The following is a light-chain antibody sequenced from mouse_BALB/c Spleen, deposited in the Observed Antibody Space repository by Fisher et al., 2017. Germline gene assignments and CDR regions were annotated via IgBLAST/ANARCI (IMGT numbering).Light chain of an antibody. CDR2: STS. CDR3: QQRSSYPFT. V-gene: IGKV4-57*01. J-gene: IGKJ4*01. Sequence: IVLTQTPAIMSASLGERVTMTCSASSSVSYMHWFQQKPGTSPKLWIYSTSNLASGVPARFSGSGSGTSYSLTISRMEAEDAATYYCQQRSSYPFTFGSGTKLEIK. CDR1: SSVSY.